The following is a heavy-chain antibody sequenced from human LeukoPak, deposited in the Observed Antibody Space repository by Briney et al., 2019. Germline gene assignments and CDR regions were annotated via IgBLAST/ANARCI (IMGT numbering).Heavy chain of an antibody. D-gene: IGHD3-10*01. CDR1: GFTFSSYE. CDR2: ISSSGSTI. CDR3: AKDKGTMVRGNYYYMDV. V-gene: IGHV3-48*03. J-gene: IGHJ6*03. Sequence: GGSLRLSCAASGFTFSSYEMNWVRQAPGKGLEWVSYISSSGSTIYYADSVKGRFTISRDNAKNSLYLQMNSLRAEDTAVYYCAKDKGTMVRGNYYYMDVWGKGTTVTISS.